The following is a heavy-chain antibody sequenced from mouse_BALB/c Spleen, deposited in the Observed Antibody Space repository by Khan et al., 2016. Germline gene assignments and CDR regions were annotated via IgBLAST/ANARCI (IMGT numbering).Heavy chain of an antibody. V-gene: IGHV1-80*01. D-gene: IGHD2-10*02. J-gene: IGHJ2*01. CDR1: GYEFSNYW. CDR2: ISPGDGDT. CDR3: ARVEYGNLYY. Sequence: QVQLQQSGAEMVRPGSSVKISCKASGYEFSNYWTNWVKQRSGQGPEWIGQISPGDGDTNYNGKFKGKARLTADKSSSTAYMQLSSLTSEDSAVYLCARVEYGNLYYWGQGSTLTVSS.